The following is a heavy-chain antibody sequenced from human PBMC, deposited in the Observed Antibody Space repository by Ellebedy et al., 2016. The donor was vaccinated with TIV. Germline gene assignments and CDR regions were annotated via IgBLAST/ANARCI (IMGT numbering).Heavy chain of an antibody. J-gene: IGHJ3*01. D-gene: IGHD6-13*01. Sequence: GGSLRLXXAASGFTFSIYSMNWVRQAPGKGLEWVSSISSSGSYMFYADSVKGRFTVSRDNAKNSLYLEMISLRAEDTAVYYCARSGFSSSWDDAFDVWGQGTMVTVSS. CDR1: GFTFSIYS. V-gene: IGHV3-21*01. CDR3: ARSGFSSSWDDAFDV. CDR2: ISSSGSYM.